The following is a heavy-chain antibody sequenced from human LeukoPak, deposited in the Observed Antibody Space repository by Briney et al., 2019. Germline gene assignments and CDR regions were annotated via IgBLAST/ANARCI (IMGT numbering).Heavy chain of an antibody. CDR3: ARDRDGSGWVELDY. Sequence: GXLRLSCAASGFTFSNYWMSWVPQAPGKGLEWVASIKQDGSDKYYVDSVRGRFTISRDNVENSLYLQMNSLRAEDTAVYYCARDRDGSGWVELDYWGQGTLVTVSS. J-gene: IGHJ4*02. CDR2: IKQDGSDK. V-gene: IGHV3-7*01. D-gene: IGHD6-19*01. CDR1: GFTFSNYW.